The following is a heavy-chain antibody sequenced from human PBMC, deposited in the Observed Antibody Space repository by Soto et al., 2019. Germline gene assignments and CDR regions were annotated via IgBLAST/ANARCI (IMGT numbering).Heavy chain of an antibody. CDR2: IRGKASGGTT. CDR3: TRDSYDFWSAYYFFFDY. J-gene: IGHJ4*02. Sequence: GGSLRLSCTGSGFTFGDYGMSWVRQAPGKGLEWVGFIRGKASGGTTEYAASVKGRFAISRDDSKSIAYLQMNSLKTEDTAVYYCTRDSYDFWSAYYFFFDYWGQGALVTVSS. V-gene: IGHV3-49*04. CDR1: GFTFGDYG. D-gene: IGHD3-3*01.